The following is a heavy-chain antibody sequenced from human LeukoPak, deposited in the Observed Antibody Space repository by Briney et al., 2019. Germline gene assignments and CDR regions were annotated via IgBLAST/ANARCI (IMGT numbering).Heavy chain of an antibody. CDR1: GGTFSSYA. D-gene: IGHD4-17*01. V-gene: IGHV1-69*04. CDR3: AREIYGDYYYYYGMDV. CDR2: IIPILGIA. Sequence: EASVKVSCKASGGTFSSYAISWVRQAPGQGLEWMGRIIPILGIANYAQKFQGRVTITADKSTSTAYMELSSLRSEDTAVYYCAREIYGDYYYYYGMDVWGQGTTVTVSS. J-gene: IGHJ6*02.